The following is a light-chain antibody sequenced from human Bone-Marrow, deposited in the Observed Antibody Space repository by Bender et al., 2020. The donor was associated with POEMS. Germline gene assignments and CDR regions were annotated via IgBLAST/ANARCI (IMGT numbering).Light chain of an antibody. CDR2: QDT. CDR3: SSYRTSSTLLVV. V-gene: IGLV3-1*01. CDR1: DLGDKY. J-gene: IGLJ2*01. Sequence: SYEVTQPPSVSVSPGQTASITCSGDDLGDKYVAWYQQKPGQSPVLVIYQDTKRPSGIPERFSGSKSGNTASLTISGLQAEDEADYYCSSYRTSSTLLVVFGGGTKLTVL.